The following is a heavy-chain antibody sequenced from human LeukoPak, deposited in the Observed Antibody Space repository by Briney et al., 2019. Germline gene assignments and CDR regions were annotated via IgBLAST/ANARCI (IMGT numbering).Heavy chain of an antibody. CDR2: VETKIEGGAT. CDR1: GFTFTNAW. D-gene: IGHD4-17*01. Sequence: GGSLRLSCAASGFTFTNAWMSWVRQAPGNGLEWIGRVETKIEGGATDYAAPVKGRFTISGDDSKNMLYLQMTSLKTEDTAIYYCTTINYGAYGLDVWGRGTTVTVSS. J-gene: IGHJ6*02. V-gene: IGHV3-15*04. CDR3: TTINYGAYGLDV.